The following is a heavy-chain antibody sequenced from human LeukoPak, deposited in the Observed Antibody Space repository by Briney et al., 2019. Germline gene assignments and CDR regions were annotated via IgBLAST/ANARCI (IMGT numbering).Heavy chain of an antibody. CDR2: INEDGSTT. D-gene: IGHD1-26*01. J-gene: IGHJ4*02. V-gene: IGHV3-74*01. Sequence: PGGSLRLSCAASGFTFSSNWMHWVRQAPGKGLVWVSRINEDGSTTNYADSVKGRSTIFRDNAKNTLYLQMNSLRAEDTAVYYCARDSYGSDDYWGQGTLVTVSS. CDR3: ARDSYGSDDY. CDR1: GFTFSSNW.